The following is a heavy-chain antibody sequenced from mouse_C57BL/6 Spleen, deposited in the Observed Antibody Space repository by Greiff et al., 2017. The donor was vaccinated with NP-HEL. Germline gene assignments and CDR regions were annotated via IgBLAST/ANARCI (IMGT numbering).Heavy chain of an antibody. CDR2: IDPSDSET. CDR3: ARGTTVVANWYVDV. Sequence: VQLQQPGAELVRPGSSVKLSCKASGYTFTSYWMHWVKQRPIQGLEWIGNIDPSDSETHYTQKFKDKATLTVDKSSSTAYMQLSSLTSEDSAVYYGARGTTVVANWYVDVWGTGTTVTVSS. CDR1: GYTFTSYW. J-gene: IGHJ1*03. D-gene: IGHD1-1*01. V-gene: IGHV1-52*01.